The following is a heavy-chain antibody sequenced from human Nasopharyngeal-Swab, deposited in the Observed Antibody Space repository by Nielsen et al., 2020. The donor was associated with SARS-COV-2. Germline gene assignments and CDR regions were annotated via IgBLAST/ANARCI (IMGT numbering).Heavy chain of an antibody. CDR3: AKARRTDTYGFECFDH. Sequence: SLKISCAASGFAFDEYAMHWVRQAPGKGLEWVSSISWNSGYIDHADSVKGRFTISRDNVKNSLYLQMNSLRAEDTALYYCAKARRTDTYGFECFDHWSQGTLVTVSS. CDR2: ISWNSGYI. CDR1: GFAFDEYA. D-gene: IGHD5-18*01. V-gene: IGHV3-9*01. J-gene: IGHJ4*02.